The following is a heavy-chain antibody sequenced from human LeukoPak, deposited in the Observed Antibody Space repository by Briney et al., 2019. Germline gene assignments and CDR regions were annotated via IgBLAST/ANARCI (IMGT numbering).Heavy chain of an antibody. CDR1: GFSDYG. V-gene: IGHV3-30*18. CDR2: ISYDGSNK. D-gene: IGHD3-10*01. J-gene: IGHJ4*02. Sequence: PGRSLRLSCAASGFSDYGMHWVRQAPGKGLEWVAVISYDGSNKYYADSVKGRFTISRDNSRNTLDLQMNSLRAEDTAVYYCAKDRGFGVFFQYYFDYWGQGTLVTVSS. CDR3: AKDRGFGVFFQYYFDY.